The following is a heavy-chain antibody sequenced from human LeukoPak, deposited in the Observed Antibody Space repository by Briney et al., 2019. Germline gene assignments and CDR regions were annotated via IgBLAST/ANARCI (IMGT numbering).Heavy chain of an antibody. CDR1: GGSINSYY. Sequence: SGTLSLTCTVSGGSINSYYWSWIRQPPGKGLEWIAYIYYSGSTSYNPSLKSRVTISVDTSKNQFSLKLNSVTAADTAMYYCARLFHPALSGNYPFDYWGQGTLVTVSS. V-gene: IGHV4-59*01. D-gene: IGHD1-26*01. CDR2: IYYSGST. J-gene: IGHJ4*02. CDR3: ARLFHPALSGNYPFDY.